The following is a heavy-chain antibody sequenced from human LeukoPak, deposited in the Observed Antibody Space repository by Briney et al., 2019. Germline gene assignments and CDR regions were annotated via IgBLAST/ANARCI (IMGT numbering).Heavy chain of an antibody. J-gene: IGHJ5*02. CDR3: AKAIGGKPLNWFDP. V-gene: IGHV3-53*01. CDR1: RFTVSSDNY. D-gene: IGHD3-10*01. CDR2: IYADGST. Sequence: GGSLRLSCAASRFTVSSDNYMTWVRQAPGRGLEWVSVIYADGSTFYADSVKGRFTISRDNSKNTLYLQMNSLRAEDTAVYYCAKAIGGKPLNWFDPWGQGTLVTVSS.